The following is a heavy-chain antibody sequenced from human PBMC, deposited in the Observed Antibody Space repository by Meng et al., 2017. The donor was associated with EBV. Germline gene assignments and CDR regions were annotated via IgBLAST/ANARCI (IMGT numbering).Heavy chain of an antibody. Sequence: KPEALLNVSCKSSGYTLPSNDINWVRPATGQGLEWMGWMNSNSGNTGYAQKFQGRVTMTRNTSISTAYMELSSLRSEDTAVYYCARGRGVYCSGGSCYPGWFDPWGQGTLVTVSS. CDR1: GYTLPSND. CDR3: ARGRGVYCSGGSCYPGWFDP. J-gene: IGHJ5*02. D-gene: IGHD2-15*01. CDR2: MNSNSGNT. V-gene: IGHV1-8*01.